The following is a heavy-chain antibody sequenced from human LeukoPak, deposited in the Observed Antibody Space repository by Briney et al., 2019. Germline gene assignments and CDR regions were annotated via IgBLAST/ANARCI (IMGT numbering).Heavy chain of an antibody. D-gene: IGHD3-9*01. J-gene: IGHJ4*02. V-gene: IGHV3-74*01. CDR2: INSDGSGT. Sequence: PGGSLRLSCAASGFTFDDYAMHWVRQAPGKGLMWVSRINSDGSGTNYADSVKGRFTISRDNAKNTVYLQMNSLRAEDTAVYYCARAGRGLRYFDWLTHDYWGQGTLVTVSS. CDR3: ARAGRGLRYFDWLTHDY. CDR1: GFTFDDYA.